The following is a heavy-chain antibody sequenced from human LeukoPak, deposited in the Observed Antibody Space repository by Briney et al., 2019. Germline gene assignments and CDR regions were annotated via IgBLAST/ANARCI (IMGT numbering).Heavy chain of an antibody. J-gene: IGHJ4*02. Sequence: ASVKVSCKTSGYTFTGYYMHWVRQAPGQGLEWMGWINPNSSVTNYAQRFQGRVTMTRDTSISAAYMELRWLTSNDTAVYYCARERGGNSPFDSWGQGTLVTVSS. CDR3: ARERGGNSPFDS. CDR1: GYTFTGYY. D-gene: IGHD4-23*01. V-gene: IGHV1-2*02. CDR2: INPNSSVT.